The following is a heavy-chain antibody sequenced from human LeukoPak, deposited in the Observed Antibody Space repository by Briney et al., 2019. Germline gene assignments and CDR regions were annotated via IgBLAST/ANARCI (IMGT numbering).Heavy chain of an antibody. CDR1: GGSISSYY. Sequence: SETLSLTCTGSGGSISSYYWSWFRQPAGRGLEWVGRIYTSGSTNYNPSLKSRVTMSVDTSKNQFSLRLSSVTAADTAMYYCARAVPPGYYYSMDVWGQGTTVTVSS. V-gene: IGHV4-4*07. CDR2: IYTSGST. J-gene: IGHJ6*02. CDR3: ARAVPPGYYYSMDV. D-gene: IGHD2-2*01.